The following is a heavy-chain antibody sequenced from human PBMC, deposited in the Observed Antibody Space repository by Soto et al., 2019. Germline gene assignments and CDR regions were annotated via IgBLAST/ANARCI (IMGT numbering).Heavy chain of an antibody. Sequence: ASVKVSCKASGYPFTSYAMHWVRQAPGQRLEWMGWINAGNGNTKYSQKFQGRVTITRDTSASTAYMELSSLRSEDTAVYYCARSLAAAGSFDPWGQGTLVTVSS. CDR2: INAGNGNT. J-gene: IGHJ5*02. CDR1: GYPFTSYA. V-gene: IGHV1-3*01. D-gene: IGHD6-13*01. CDR3: ARSLAAAGSFDP.